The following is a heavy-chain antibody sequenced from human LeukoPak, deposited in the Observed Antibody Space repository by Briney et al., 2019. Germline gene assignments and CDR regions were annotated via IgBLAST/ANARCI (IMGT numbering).Heavy chain of an antibody. CDR1: GYSFTSYW. Sequence: GASLKIPSKGSGYSFTSYWIGWVRRMPGTGLEWMGIIYPGDSDTRYSPSFQGQVTISADKSITTAYLPWSSLQASAPAVYYCARRXXXXXYYXXXDVWGKGTTVTVSS. CDR3: ARRXXXXXYYXXXDV. J-gene: IGHJ6*03. CDR2: IYPGDSDT. V-gene: IGHV5-51*01.